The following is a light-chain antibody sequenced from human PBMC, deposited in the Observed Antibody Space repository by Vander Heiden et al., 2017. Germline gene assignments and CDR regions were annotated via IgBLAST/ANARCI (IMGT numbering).Light chain of an antibody. CDR2: NND. V-gene: IGLV1-44*01. J-gene: IGLJ2*01. CDR3: AAWDDSLTGLV. CDR1: SSNIGSNA. Sequence: HSVRTQPPSTSGTPGQRVTISCSGSSSNIGSNAVNWYQQLPGAAPRLLIYNNDQRPSGVPDRFSGSKSGTSASLSVSGLRSEDEADYYCAAWDDSLTGLVFGGGTKLTVL.